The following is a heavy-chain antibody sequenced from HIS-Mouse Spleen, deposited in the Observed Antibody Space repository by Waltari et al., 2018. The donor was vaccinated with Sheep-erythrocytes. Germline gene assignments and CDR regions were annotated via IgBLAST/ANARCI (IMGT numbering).Heavy chain of an antibody. CDR3: ARGHPDYGDYDAFDI. D-gene: IGHD4-17*01. CDR2: IYRGGST. Sequence: EVQLVESGGGLIQPGGSLRLSCAASGFTVSSNYISWVRQAPGKGLEGVSVIYRGGSTYYADSVKGRFTISRDNSKNTLYLQMNSLRAEDTAVYYCARGHPDYGDYDAFDIWGQGTMVTVSS. CDR1: GFTVSSNY. V-gene: IGHV3-53*01. J-gene: IGHJ3*02.